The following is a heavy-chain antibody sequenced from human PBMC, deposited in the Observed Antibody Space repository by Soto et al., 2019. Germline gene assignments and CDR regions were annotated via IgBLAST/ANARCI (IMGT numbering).Heavy chain of an antibody. D-gene: IGHD4-17*01. CDR1: GGSISSSSYY. Sequence: QLQLQESGPGLVKPSETLSLTCTVSGGSISSSSYYWGWIRQPPGKGLEWIGSIYYSGSTYYNPSLKSRVTLSVDTSKNQCSLKLSSVTAADTAVYYCARHSGYGTVTILGFFSGSAFDIWGQGTMVIVSS. CDR2: IYYSGST. J-gene: IGHJ3*02. CDR3: ARHSGYGTVTILGFFSGSAFDI. V-gene: IGHV4-39*01.